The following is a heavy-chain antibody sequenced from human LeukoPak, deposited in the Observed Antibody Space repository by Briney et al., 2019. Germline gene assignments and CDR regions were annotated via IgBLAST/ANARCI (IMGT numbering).Heavy chain of an antibody. CDR1: GFIFSNAW. J-gene: IGHJ4*02. CDR2: IKSKTDGGTT. Sequence: GGSLILSCAASGFIFSNAWMSWVRQAPGKGLKWVGRIKSKTDGGTTDYAAPVKGRFTISRDDPKNTLYLQMNSLKTEDTAVYYCATDIVVVPAAHDYWGQGTLVTVPS. D-gene: IGHD2-2*01. V-gene: IGHV3-15*01. CDR3: ATDIVVVPAAHDY.